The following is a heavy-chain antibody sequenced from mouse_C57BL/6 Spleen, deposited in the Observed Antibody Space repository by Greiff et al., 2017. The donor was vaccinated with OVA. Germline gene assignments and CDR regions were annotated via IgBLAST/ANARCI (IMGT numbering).Heavy chain of an antibody. V-gene: IGHV1-19*01. CDR1: GYTFTDYY. D-gene: IGHD3-2*02. CDR2: INPYNGGT. Sequence: EVKLQESGPVLVKPGASVKMSCKASGYTFTDYYMNWVKQSHGKSLEWIGVINPYNGGTSYNQKFKGKATLTVDKSSSTAYMELNSLTSEDSAVYYCARRQLRPYFDYWGQGTTLTVSS. CDR3: ARRQLRPYFDY. J-gene: IGHJ2*01.